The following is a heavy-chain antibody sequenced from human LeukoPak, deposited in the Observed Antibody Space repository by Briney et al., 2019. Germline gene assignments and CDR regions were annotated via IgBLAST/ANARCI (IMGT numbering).Heavy chain of an antibody. CDR2: MSHDGMTE. D-gene: IGHD6-13*01. J-gene: IGHJ4*02. Sequence: GGSLRLSCITSGFTFNTYVVHWVRQAPGKGLEWVAVMSHDGMTEQYAESVKGRFTISRDSYKSTSYLQMNSLRVEDTALYYCARDKYLAAAGPFDNWGQGTLVTVSS. CDR1: GFTFNTYV. V-gene: IGHV3-30*04. CDR3: ARDKYLAAAGPFDN.